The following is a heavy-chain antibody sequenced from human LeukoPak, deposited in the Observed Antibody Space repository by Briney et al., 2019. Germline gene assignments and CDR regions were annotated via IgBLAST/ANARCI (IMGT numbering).Heavy chain of an antibody. D-gene: IGHD5-12*01. V-gene: IGHV1-69*04. Sequence: PSVKVSCKASGGTFSSYAISWVRQAPGQGLEWMGRIIPILGIANYAQKFQGRVTITADKSTSTAYMELSSLRSEDTAVYYCARGLLSGYDYYFDYWGQGTLVTVSS. J-gene: IGHJ4*02. CDR1: GGTFSSYA. CDR3: ARGLLSGYDYYFDY. CDR2: IIPILGIA.